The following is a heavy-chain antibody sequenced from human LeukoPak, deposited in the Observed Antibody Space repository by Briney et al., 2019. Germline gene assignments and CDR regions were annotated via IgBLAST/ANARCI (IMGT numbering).Heavy chain of an antibody. CDR2: ISYDGSNK. Sequence: GGSLRLSCAASGFTFSSYAMHWVRQAPGKGLEWVAVISYDGSNKYYADSVKGRFTISRDNSKNTLYLQMNSLRAEDTAVYYCARGQHYYDSSGHDYWGQGTLVTVSS. CDR3: ARGQHYYDSSGHDY. J-gene: IGHJ4*02. CDR1: GFTFSSYA. D-gene: IGHD3-22*01. V-gene: IGHV3-30-3*01.